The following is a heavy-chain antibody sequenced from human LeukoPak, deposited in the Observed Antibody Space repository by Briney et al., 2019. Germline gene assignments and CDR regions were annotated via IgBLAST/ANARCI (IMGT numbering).Heavy chain of an antibody. Sequence: GGSLRLSCAASGFTFSSYDMYWVRQATGKGLEWVSAIGTAGDTYYPGSVKGRFTISRENAKNSLYLQMNSLRAGDTAVYYCAREAGGPGAFDIWGQGTMVTVSS. CDR2: IGTAGDT. V-gene: IGHV3-13*01. J-gene: IGHJ3*02. CDR1: GFTFSSYD. CDR3: AREAGGPGAFDI. D-gene: IGHD4-23*01.